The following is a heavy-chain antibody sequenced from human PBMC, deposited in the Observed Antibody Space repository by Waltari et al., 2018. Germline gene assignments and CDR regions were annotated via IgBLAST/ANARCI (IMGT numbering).Heavy chain of an antibody. Sequence: QVQESAPGLVKTSETLSLTCTVSGDSMRTTNYYWAWVRQSPERGLEWLGSVYYTGKTWYNPSLDSRVSLSVDSSKSLFSLRLRSLTAADTAVYFCTKSGNSYTNSNFFDPWGQGLLVTVSS. CDR1: GDSMRTTNYY. J-gene: IGHJ5*02. CDR2: VYYTGKT. V-gene: IGHV4-39*02. CDR3: TKSGNSYTNSNFFDP. D-gene: IGHD6-25*01.